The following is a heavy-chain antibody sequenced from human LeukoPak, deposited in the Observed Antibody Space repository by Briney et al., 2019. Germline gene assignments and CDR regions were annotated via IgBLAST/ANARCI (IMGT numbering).Heavy chain of an antibody. CDR2: IKQDGTEE. CDR1: GITFSFYW. V-gene: IGHV3-7*01. J-gene: IGHJ4*02. Sequence: GGSLRLSCAASGITFSFYWLSWVRQAPGKGLEWVASIKQDGTEEQYVDSVKGRFTISRDTAKSSLYLQMNSLRGEDTAVYYCAFGGVIAWYFDYWGQGTLVTVSS. CDR3: AFGGVIAWYFDY. D-gene: IGHD3-16*02.